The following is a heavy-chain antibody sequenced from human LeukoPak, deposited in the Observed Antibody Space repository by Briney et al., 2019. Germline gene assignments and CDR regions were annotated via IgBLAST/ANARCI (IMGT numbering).Heavy chain of an antibody. CDR2: VIPILGIA. Sequence: SAQVLCKASGGTLSSYAISWVRQAPGQGREWMGRVIPILGIANYAQKFQGRVTITVDKSTSTVYMELSSLRSADTAVYYCATEPKLAYCGGDCYSGFDYGGQGTLVTASS. CDR1: GGTLSSYA. D-gene: IGHD2-21*02. J-gene: IGHJ4*02. CDR3: ATEPKLAYCGGDCYSGFDY. V-gene: IGHV1-69*04.